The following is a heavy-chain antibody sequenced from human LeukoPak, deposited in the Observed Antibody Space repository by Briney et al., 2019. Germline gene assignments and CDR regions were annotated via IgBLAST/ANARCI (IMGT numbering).Heavy chain of an antibody. V-gene: IGHV3-7*01. D-gene: IGHD3-9*01. J-gene: IGHJ6*02. CDR3: ARDGHGDGILSGYSYFGMDV. CDR1: GFTFSSYW. Sequence: GGSLRLSCAASGFTFSSYWMRWVREAPGKGLEWVANIKQDGSEKYYVDSVKGRFTISRDNAKNSLYLQMSSLRAEDTAVYFCARDGHGDGILSGYSYFGMDVWGQGTTVTVSS. CDR2: IKQDGSEK.